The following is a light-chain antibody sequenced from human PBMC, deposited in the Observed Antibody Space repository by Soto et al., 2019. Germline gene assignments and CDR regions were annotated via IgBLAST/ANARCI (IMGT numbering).Light chain of an antibody. V-gene: IGKV1-5*03. Sequence: DIQMTQSPSTLSASVGDRVTITCRACQSINRWLAWYQQKPGKAPKLLIYEASNLKSGVPSRFSGSGSATEFTLTISSLQPDDFGTYYCEDYSSLSGLTFGGGTKVDIK. CDR2: EAS. CDR1: QSINRW. J-gene: IGKJ4*01. CDR3: EDYSSLSGLT.